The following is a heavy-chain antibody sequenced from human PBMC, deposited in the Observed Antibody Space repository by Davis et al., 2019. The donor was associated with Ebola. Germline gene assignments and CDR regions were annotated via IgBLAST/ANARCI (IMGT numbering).Heavy chain of an antibody. D-gene: IGHD3-10*02. CDR2: INAGNGNT. CDR3: ARMLWSGYYFDY. V-gene: IGHV1-3*01. CDR1: GYTFTSYA. J-gene: IGHJ4*02. Sequence: AASVKVSCKASGYTFTSYAMHWVRQSPGQRLEWMGWINAGNGNTKYSQKFQGRVTITRDTSASTAYMELSSLRSEDTAVYYCARMLWSGYYFDYWGQETLVTVSS.